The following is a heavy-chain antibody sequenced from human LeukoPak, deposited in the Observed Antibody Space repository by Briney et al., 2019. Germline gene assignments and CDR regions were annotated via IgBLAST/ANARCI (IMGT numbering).Heavy chain of an antibody. CDR3: AKGVGTYSSSPCDS. CDR2: ISGTGGST. D-gene: IGHD6-13*01. V-gene: IGHV3-23*01. Sequence: GRSLRLSCAASGFTFSTYGMHWVRQAPGKGLEWVSDISGTGGSTYYADSVKGRFTISRDNSKNTLYLQMNSLRAEDTAVYYCAKGVGTYSSSPCDSWGQGTLVTVSS. CDR1: GFTFSTYG. J-gene: IGHJ4*02.